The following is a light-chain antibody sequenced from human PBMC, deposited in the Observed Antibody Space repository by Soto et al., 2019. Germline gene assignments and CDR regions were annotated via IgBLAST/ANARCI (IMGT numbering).Light chain of an antibody. J-gene: IGKJ4*01. V-gene: IGKV1-12*01. CDR2: AAS. CDR1: RDVGSD. CDR3: QQANSFPFT. Sequence: TQMTQSPLSLSASVGEKIIITCRASRDVGSDVSWYQQKPGQAPKLLIYAASSLQSGVPSRFSGSGSGTDFTLTISSLQPEDFATYYCQQANSFPFTFGGGTKVDIK.